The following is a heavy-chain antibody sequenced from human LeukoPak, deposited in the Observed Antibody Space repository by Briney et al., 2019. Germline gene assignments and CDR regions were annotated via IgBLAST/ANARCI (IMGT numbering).Heavy chain of an antibody. Sequence: GGSLRLSCAASGFTFSSYAMSWVRQAPGKGLEWVAAISGSGGRTNYADPVKGRFIISRDSSKNTLSLLMNSLRAEDTAVYYCAELGIAMIGGVWGKGTTVTISS. CDR2: ISGSGGRT. CDR3: AELGIAMIGGV. CDR1: GFTFSSYA. V-gene: IGHV3-23*01. J-gene: IGHJ6*04. D-gene: IGHD3-10*02.